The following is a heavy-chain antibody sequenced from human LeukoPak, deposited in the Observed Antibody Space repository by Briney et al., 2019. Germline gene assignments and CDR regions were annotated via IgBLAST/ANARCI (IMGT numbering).Heavy chain of an antibody. CDR2: FDPEDGET. D-gene: IGHD3-22*01. Sequence: ASVKVSCKVSGYTLTELSMHWVRQAPGKGLEWMGGFDPEDGETIYAQKFQGRVTMTEDTSTDTVYMELSSLRSEDTAVYYCATHPKYYYDSSGYYRAEYFQHWGQGTLVTVSS. CDR3: ATHPKYYYDSSGYYRAEYFQH. J-gene: IGHJ1*01. V-gene: IGHV1-24*01. CDR1: GYTLTELS.